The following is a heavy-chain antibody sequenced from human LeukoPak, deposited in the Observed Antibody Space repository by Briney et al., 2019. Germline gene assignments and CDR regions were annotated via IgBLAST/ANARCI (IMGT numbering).Heavy chain of an antibody. D-gene: IGHD6-13*01. J-gene: IGHJ4*02. CDR2: IRYNGNNQ. Sequence: GGSLRLSCAASGFTFNNYGMHWVRQAPGKGLEWVAFIRYNGNNQYYADSVKGRFTISRDNSKNTLYLQMNSLKGDDTAVYYCAKGGQQLVLSDYWGQGTLVTVSS. CDR1: GFTFNNYG. CDR3: AKGGQQLVLSDY. V-gene: IGHV3-30*02.